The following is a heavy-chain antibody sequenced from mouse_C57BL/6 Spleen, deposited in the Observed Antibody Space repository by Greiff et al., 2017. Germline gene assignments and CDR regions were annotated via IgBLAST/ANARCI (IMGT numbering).Heavy chain of an antibody. Sequence: EVKLMESGGGLVKPGGSLKLSCAASGFTFSSSAMSWVRQTPEKRLEWVATISAGGSYTYYPDNVKGRFTISRDNAKNNLYLQMSHLKSEDTAMYYCARDSRDYAMDYWGQGTSVTVSS. CDR1: GFTFSSSA. J-gene: IGHJ4*01. CDR2: ISAGGSYT. V-gene: IGHV5-4*01. CDR3: ARDSRDYAMDY.